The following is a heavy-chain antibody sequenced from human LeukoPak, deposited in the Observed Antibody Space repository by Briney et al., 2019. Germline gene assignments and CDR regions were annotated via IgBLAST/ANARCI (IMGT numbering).Heavy chain of an antibody. J-gene: IGHJ4*02. D-gene: IGHD5-24*01. CDR3: VKRSRDGYNSPLDN. CDR2: SSGSGDET. V-gene: IGHV3-23*01. CDR1: GFIFSRFA. Sequence: GGSLRLSCAASGFIFSRFAMNWVRQAPGKGPEWVSGSSGSGDETYYADSVQGRFTISRDNSENTIHLQMNSLRVEDTALYFCVKRSRDGYNSPLDNWGQGTLATVSS.